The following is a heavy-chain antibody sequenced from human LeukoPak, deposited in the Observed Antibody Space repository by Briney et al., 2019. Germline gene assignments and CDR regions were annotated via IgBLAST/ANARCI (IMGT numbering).Heavy chain of an antibody. CDR1: GGSFSGYY. CDR3: ARVGIVVVTAVYFDY. Sequence: SETLSLTCAVYGGSFSGYYWSWIRQPPGKGLEWIGEINHSGSTNYNPSLKSRVTISVDKSKNQFSLKLSSVTAADTAVYYCARVGIVVVTAVYFDYWDQGTLVTVSS. D-gene: IGHD2-21*02. J-gene: IGHJ4*02. CDR2: INHSGST. V-gene: IGHV4-34*01.